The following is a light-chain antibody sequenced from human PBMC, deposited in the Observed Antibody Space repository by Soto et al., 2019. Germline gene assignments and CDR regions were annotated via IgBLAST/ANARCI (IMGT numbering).Light chain of an antibody. V-gene: IGLV2-8*01. CDR2: EVS. J-gene: IGLJ2*01. CDR1: SSDVGGYNY. Sequence: QSALTQPPSASGSPGQSVTISCTGTSSDVGGYNYVSWYQQHPGKAPKLMIYEVSKRPSGVPDRFSGSKSGNTASLTVSGLQAEAEADYYCNSYAGSNNFVVFGGGTKLTVL. CDR3: NSYAGSNNFVV.